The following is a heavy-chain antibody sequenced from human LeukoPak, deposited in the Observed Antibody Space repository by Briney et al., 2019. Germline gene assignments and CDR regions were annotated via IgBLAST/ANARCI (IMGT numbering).Heavy chain of an antibody. CDR3: ARGRIVGACLLDY. Sequence: SETLSLTCTVSGYSISSGYYWGWIRQPPGKGLEWIGSIYHSGSTYYNPSLKSRVTISVDTSKNQFSLKLSSVTAADTAVYYCARGRIVGACLLDYWGQGTLVTVSS. V-gene: IGHV4-38-2*02. CDR2: IYHSGST. CDR1: GYSISSGYY. D-gene: IGHD1-26*01. J-gene: IGHJ4*02.